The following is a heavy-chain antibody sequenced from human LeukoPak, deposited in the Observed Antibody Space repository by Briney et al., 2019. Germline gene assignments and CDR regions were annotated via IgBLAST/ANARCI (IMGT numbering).Heavy chain of an antibody. J-gene: IGHJ4*02. Sequence: PGGSLRLSCAASGFTFSAYNMNWVRRTPGKGLEWVSSITTSSSYIFYADSVKGRFTISRDNAKNSLYLQMTTLRAEDTAVYYCARGQHGGTFGGVIVHVSGFDYWGQGTLVTVSS. CDR1: GFTFSAYN. V-gene: IGHV3-21*01. CDR3: ARGQHGGTFGGVIVHVSGFDY. D-gene: IGHD3-16*02. CDR2: ITTSSSYI.